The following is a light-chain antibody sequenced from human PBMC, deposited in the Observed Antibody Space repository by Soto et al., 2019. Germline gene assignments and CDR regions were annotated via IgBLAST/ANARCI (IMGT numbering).Light chain of an antibody. CDR3: ASYTTSSTYV. J-gene: IGLJ1*01. CDR1: SSDVGGYSY. Sequence: QSVLTQPASVSGSPGQSIAISCTGTSSDVGGYSYVSWYQQQPGKAPKLVISDVSNRPSGVSGRFSGSKSGNTASLTIPGLQTEDEADYYCASYTTSSTYVFGTGTKVTVL. V-gene: IGLV2-14*01. CDR2: DVS.